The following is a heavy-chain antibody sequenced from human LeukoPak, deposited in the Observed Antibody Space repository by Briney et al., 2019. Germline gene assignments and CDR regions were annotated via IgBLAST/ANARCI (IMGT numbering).Heavy chain of an antibody. CDR2: IYSGGST. V-gene: IGHV3-53*01. D-gene: IGHD4-11*01. CDR1: GFTVSSNY. J-gene: IGHJ4*02. CDR3: ARSGTTVTADLYY. Sequence: GGSLRLSCAASGFTVSSNYMSWVRQAPGKGLEWLSVIYSGGSTYYADSVKGRFTISRDNSKNTLYLQMNSLRAEDTAVYYCARSGTTVTADLYYWGQGTLVTVSS.